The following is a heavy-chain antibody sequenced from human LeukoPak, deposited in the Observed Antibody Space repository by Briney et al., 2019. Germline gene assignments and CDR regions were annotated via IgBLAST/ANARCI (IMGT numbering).Heavy chain of an antibody. CDR2: IIPIFGTA. J-gene: IGHJ6*02. CDR1: GGTFSSYA. CDR3: ARDLCCGDYGMDV. V-gene: IGHV1-69*13. D-gene: IGHD4-17*01. Sequence: SVTVSCKTSGGTFSSYAISWVRQAPGQGLEWMGGIIPIFGTANYAQKFQGRVTITADESTSTAYMELSSLRSEDTAVYYCARDLCCGDYGMDVWGQGTTVTVSS.